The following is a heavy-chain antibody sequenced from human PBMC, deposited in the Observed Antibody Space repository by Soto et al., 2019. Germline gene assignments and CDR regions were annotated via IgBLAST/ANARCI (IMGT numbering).Heavy chain of an antibody. CDR1: GFSLSTSGMC. D-gene: IGHD6-19*01. Sequence: SGPTLVNPTQTLTLTRTFSGFSLSTSGMCVSWIRQPPGKALEWLALIDWDDDKYYSTSLKTRLTISKDTSKNQVVLTMTNMDPVDTATYYCARTRAGYSSGCPRYYYYYGMDVWGQGTTVTV. V-gene: IGHV2-70*01. J-gene: IGHJ6*02. CDR2: IDWDDDK. CDR3: ARTRAGYSSGCPRYYYYYGMDV.